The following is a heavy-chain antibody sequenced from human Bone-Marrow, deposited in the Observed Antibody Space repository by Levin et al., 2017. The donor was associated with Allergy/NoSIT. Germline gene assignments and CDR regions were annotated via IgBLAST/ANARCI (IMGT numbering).Heavy chain of an antibody. CDR3: GRGGSTIFGVVPL. CDR1: GFTFSSHW. CDR2: INSDGSTT. Sequence: PGGSLRLSCAASGFTFSSHWMYWVRQGPEKGLVWVSRINSDGSTTNYADSVKGRFTISRDNAKKTLYLQMNSLRAEDTALYYCGRGGSTIFGVVPLWGQGTMVTVSS. J-gene: IGHJ3*01. D-gene: IGHD3-3*01. V-gene: IGHV3-74*01.